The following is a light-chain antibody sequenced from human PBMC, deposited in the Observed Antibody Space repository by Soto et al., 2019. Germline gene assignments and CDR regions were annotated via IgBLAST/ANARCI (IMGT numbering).Light chain of an antibody. V-gene: IGKV3-20*01. J-gene: IGKJ1*01. CDR1: QSVSSGH. Sequence: EVVLTQSPDTLSLSPGERATLSGRASQSVSSGHLAWYQHKPGQAPRLLIYGASNRAAGISDRFSGSGSGTDFTLTISRLESEDFAVYYCQQYHISPRTFGQGTKVEI. CDR2: GAS. CDR3: QQYHISPRT.